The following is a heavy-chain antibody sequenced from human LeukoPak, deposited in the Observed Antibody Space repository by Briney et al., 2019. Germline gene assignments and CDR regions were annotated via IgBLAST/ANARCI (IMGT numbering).Heavy chain of an antibody. CDR3: AKDRGYSGYGLIDY. CDR1: GFTFSSYG. J-gene: IGHJ4*02. V-gene: IGHV3-30*18. D-gene: IGHD5-12*01. CDR2: ISYDGSNK. Sequence: PGGSLRLSCAASGFTFSSYGMHWVRQAPGKGLEWVAVISYDGSNKYYADSVKGRFTISRDNSKNTLYLQMNSLRAEDTAVYYCAKDRGYSGYGLIDYWGQGTLATVSS.